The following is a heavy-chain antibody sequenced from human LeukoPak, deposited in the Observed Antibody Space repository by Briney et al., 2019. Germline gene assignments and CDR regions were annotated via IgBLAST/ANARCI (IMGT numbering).Heavy chain of an antibody. CDR1: GASISSYS. CDR2: IYTSGST. J-gene: IGHJ4*02. CDR3: ARQPIVVVTATTFPISRYFDY. Sequence: KPSETLSLTCTVSGASISSYSWSWIRRPAGKGLEWIGRIYTSGSTNYNPSLKSRVTISVDTSKNQFSLKLSSVTAADTAVYYCARQPIVVVTATTFPISRYFDYWGQGTLVTVSS. D-gene: IGHD2-21*02. V-gene: IGHV4-4*07.